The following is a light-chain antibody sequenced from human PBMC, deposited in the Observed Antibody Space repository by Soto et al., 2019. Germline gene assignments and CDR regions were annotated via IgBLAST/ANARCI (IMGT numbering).Light chain of an antibody. J-gene: IGKJ3*01. CDR2: GAS. Sequence: EIVLMQSPDTLSLSPGERATLSCRASESISSHYIAWYQQKPGQAPRVLIFGASTRATGIPARFSRSWSGADFTLTISRLEPEDFAVYYCQNFGDSPFTFGPGTKVDIK. CDR1: ESISSHY. CDR3: QNFGDSPFT. V-gene: IGKV3-20*01.